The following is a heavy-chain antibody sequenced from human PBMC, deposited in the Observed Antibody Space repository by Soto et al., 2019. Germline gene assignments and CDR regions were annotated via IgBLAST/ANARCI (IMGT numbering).Heavy chain of an antibody. CDR1: GYSFTSYC. J-gene: IGHJ6*02. Sequence: GESLKISCNGSGYSFTSYCISWVLQMPGKGLEWMGRIDPSDSCTNYSPSFQGHVTISADKSISTAYLQWSSLKASDTAMYYCARHVKFATNKYYYYYGMDVWGQGTTVTVSS. CDR3: ARHVKFATNKYYYYYGMDV. D-gene: IGHD5-12*01. V-gene: IGHV5-10-1*01. CDR2: IDPSDSCT.